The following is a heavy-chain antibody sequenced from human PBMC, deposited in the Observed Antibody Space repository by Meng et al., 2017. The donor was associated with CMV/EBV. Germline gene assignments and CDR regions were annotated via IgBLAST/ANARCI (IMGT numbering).Heavy chain of an antibody. J-gene: IGHJ6*02. V-gene: IGHV3-53*01. CDR2: IYSGGST. CDR1: GFTVSSNY. Sequence: GGSLRPSCAASGFTVSSNYMSWVRQAPGKGLEWVSVIYSGGSTYYADPVKGRFTISRDNSKNTLYLQMNSLRAEDTAVYYCARVSVPSPPYYYYGMDVWGQGTTVTVSS. CDR3: ARVSVPSPPYYYYGMDV.